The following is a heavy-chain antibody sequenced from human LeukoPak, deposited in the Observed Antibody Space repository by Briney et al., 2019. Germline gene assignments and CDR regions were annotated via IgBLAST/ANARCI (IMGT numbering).Heavy chain of an antibody. Sequence: ASVKVSCKASGYTFTGYYMHWVRQAPGQGLEWMGWINPNSGGTNYAQKFQGRVTMTGDTSISTAYMELSRLRSDDTAVYYCARAESVVPAAMDWFDPWGQGTLVTVSS. CDR2: INPNSGGT. J-gene: IGHJ5*02. CDR3: ARAESVVPAAMDWFDP. V-gene: IGHV1-2*02. CDR1: GYTFTGYY. D-gene: IGHD2-2*01.